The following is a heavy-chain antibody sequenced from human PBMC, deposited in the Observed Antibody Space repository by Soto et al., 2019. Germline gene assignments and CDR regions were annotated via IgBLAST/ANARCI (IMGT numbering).Heavy chain of an antibody. J-gene: IGHJ6*02. V-gene: IGHV1-3*01. CDR1: GYSFLMHA. CDR2: SNAVNGDT. D-gene: IGHD2-8*01. Sequence: GASVKVSCKASGYSFLMHAMHWVRQAPGQKFEWMGGSNAVNGDTKYAQNFQGRVTITADESASTSYMELSSLRSEDTAVYYCASPVRDGAYYGMDVWGQGTTVTVSS. CDR3: ASPVRDGAYYGMDV.